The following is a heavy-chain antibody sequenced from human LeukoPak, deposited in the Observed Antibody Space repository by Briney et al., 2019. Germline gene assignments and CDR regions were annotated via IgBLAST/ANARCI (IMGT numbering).Heavy chain of an antibody. D-gene: IGHD1-7*01. V-gene: IGHV3-15*01. CDR2: IKSKAHGGTT. Sequence: GGTLRLSCAASGFTFSNAWMSWVRQAPGKGLEWVGRIKSKAHGGTTDYAAPVKDRFTISRDDSKNTLYLQMNSLKTEDTAVYYCATKLEWYFDLWGRGTLVTVSS. CDR1: GFTFSNAW. CDR3: ATKLEWYFDL. J-gene: IGHJ2*01.